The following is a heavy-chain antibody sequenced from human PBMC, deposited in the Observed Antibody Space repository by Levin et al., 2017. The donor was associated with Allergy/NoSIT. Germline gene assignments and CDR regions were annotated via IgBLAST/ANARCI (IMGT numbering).Heavy chain of an antibody. CDR3: AKVGAAAAGILWY. CDR1: GFTFSSYA. CDR2: ITNSGDST. V-gene: IGHV3-23*01. D-gene: IGHD6-13*01. J-gene: IGHJ4*02. Sequence: GASVKVSCAASGFTFSSYAMSWVRQAPGKGLEWVAAITNSGDSTYYADSVKGRFTISRDNSKNTLYLQMNSLRAEDTAVYYCAKVGAAAAGILWYWGQGTLVTVSS.